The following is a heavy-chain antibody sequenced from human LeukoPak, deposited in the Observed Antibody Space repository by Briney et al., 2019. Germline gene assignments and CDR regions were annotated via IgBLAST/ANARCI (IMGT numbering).Heavy chain of an antibody. V-gene: IGHV3-66*01. CDR1: GFTVSSNY. D-gene: IGHD5-12*01. CDR2: IYSDGST. J-gene: IGHJ4*02. Sequence: GGSLRLSCAASGFTVSSNYMNWVRQAPGKGLEWVSVIYSDGSTYYADSVKGRFTISRDNSKNTLYLQMNSLGAEDTAVYYCARATKAASFDYWGQGTLVTVSS. CDR3: ARATKAASFDY.